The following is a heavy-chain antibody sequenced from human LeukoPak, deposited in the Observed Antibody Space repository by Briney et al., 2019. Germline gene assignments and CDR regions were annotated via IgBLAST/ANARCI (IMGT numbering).Heavy chain of an antibody. CDR1: GFTFSSYA. CDR2: ISSSSSTI. J-gene: IGHJ4*02. V-gene: IGHV3-48*02. CDR3: AISTVTTLDH. Sequence: GGSLRLSCAASGFTFSSYAMSWVRQAPGKGLEWVSYISSSSSTIYYADSVKGRFTISRDNAKNSLYLQMNSLRDEDTAVYYCAISTVTTLDHWGQGTLVTVSS. D-gene: IGHD4-17*01.